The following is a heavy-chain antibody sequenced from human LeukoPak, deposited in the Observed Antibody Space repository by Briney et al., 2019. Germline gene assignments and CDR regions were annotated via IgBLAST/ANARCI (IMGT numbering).Heavy chain of an antibody. Sequence: PSETMSLTCTVSGGSFSSGSYYWSWIRQPPGTGLEWIGYIYYSGSTNYNPSLKGRVTISVDASKNQFSLKLSSVTAADTAVYYCARDVGRYSFDYWGQGTLVTVSS. CDR1: GGSFSSGSYY. D-gene: IGHD3-16*02. J-gene: IGHJ4*02. CDR2: IYYSGST. V-gene: IGHV4-61*01. CDR3: ARDVGRYSFDY.